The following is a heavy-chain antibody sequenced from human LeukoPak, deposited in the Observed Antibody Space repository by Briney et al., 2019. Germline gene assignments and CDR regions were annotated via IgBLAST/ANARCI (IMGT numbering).Heavy chain of an antibody. CDR2: IYYSGTT. CDR1: GGSISSSPYY. Sequence: SETLSLTCTVSGGSISSSPYYWGWIRQPPGKGLEWIGSIYYSGTTHYSPSLESRVTISVDTSKNQFSLKLASVTAADTAVYYCARDPRVSGWYERWFDPWGQGTLVTVSS. V-gene: IGHV4-39*07. CDR3: ARDPRVSGWYERWFDP. J-gene: IGHJ5*02. D-gene: IGHD6-19*01.